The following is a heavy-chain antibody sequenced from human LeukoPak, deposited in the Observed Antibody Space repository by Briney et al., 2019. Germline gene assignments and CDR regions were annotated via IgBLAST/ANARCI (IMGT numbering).Heavy chain of an antibody. Sequence: SETLSLTCAVYGGSFSGYYWSWIRQPPGKGLEWIGEINHSGSTNYNPSLKSRVTISVDTSKNQFSLKLSSVPAADTAAYYCARLTGGYCSGGSCYVNWGQGTLVTVSS. V-gene: IGHV4-34*01. CDR3: ARLTGGYCSGGSCYVN. J-gene: IGHJ4*02. CDR1: GGSFSGYY. CDR2: INHSGST. D-gene: IGHD2-15*01.